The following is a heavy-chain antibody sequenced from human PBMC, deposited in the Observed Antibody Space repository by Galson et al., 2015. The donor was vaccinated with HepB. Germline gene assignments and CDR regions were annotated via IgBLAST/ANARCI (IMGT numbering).Heavy chain of an antibody. Sequence: SLRLSCAASGFTLRSYIMNWVRQVPGKGLEWVSSISSSRSYIYYADSVKGRFTISRDNAKNSLFLQMNSLRAEDTALYYCAREWGGYSYYMDVWGKGTAVTVSS. J-gene: IGHJ6*03. CDR1: GFTLRSYI. CDR2: ISSSRSYI. V-gene: IGHV3-21*01. CDR3: AREWGGYSYYMDV. D-gene: IGHD3-16*01.